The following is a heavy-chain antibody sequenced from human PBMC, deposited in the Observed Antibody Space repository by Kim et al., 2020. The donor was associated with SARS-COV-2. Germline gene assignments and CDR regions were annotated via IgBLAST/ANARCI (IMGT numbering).Heavy chain of an antibody. D-gene: IGHD6-13*01. V-gene: IGHV3-33*01. CDR3: ARDHSGWYYFEY. J-gene: IGHJ4*02. Sequence: GGSLRLSCAASGFTFSSYGMHWVRQAPGKGLEWVADIWYDGSDKYYADSVKGRFTISRDNSKNTLYLQMNSLRAEDTAVYYCARDHSGWYYFEYWGQGTMVTVSS. CDR2: IWYDGSDK. CDR1: GFTFSSYG.